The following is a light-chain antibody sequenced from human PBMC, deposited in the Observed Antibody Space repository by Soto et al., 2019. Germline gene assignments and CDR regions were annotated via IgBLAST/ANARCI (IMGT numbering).Light chain of an antibody. CDR1: QSISDT. CDR3: QQYNNWWT. J-gene: IGKJ1*01. V-gene: IGKV3-15*01. Sequence: EIVMTQSPATLSVSPGGRATLSCRASQSISDTLAWYQQKPGQAPRLLIYGASSRATGIPVRFSGSGSGTDFTLTINRLEPEDFAVYYCQQYNNWWTFGQGTKVDIK. CDR2: GAS.